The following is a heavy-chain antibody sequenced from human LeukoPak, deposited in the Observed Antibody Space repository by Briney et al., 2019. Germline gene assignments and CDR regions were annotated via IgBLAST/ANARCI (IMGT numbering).Heavy chain of an antibody. Sequence: SETLSLTCTVSGGSISSYYWSWIRQPPGKGLEWIGYIYYSGSTNYNPSLKSRVTISVDTSKNQFSLKLSSVTAADTAVYYCARAYSANTVVVPAAMSHYYYYYMDVWGKGTTVTVSS. J-gene: IGHJ6*03. CDR2: IYYSGST. V-gene: IGHV4-59*01. CDR3: ARAYSANTVVVPAAMSHYYYYYMDV. D-gene: IGHD2-2*01. CDR1: GGSISSYY.